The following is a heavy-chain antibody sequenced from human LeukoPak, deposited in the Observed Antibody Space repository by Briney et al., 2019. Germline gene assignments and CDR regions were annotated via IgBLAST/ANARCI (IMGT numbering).Heavy chain of an antibody. J-gene: IGHJ4*02. CDR1: GYNFNDYF. V-gene: IGHV1-2*02. D-gene: IGHD4-23*01. Sequence: ASVKVSCKASGYNFNDYFIHWVRQAHGQGLEWLGWINPDTGGTNLGDRFQGRVAMITDTSVTTAYMELSGLRSDDTAVYYCARDFVGRGSAGGYWGQGTLVTVSS. CDR2: INPDTGGT. CDR3: ARDFVGRGSAGGY.